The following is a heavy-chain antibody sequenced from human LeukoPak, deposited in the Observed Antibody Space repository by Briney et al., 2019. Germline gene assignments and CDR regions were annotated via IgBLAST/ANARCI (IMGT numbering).Heavy chain of an antibody. Sequence: GGSLRLSCAASGFTFSSYSMNWVRQAPGKGVEWVSSISSSSSYIYYADSVKGRFTISRDNAKNSLYLQMNSLRAEDTAVYYCARDSSWFFDYWGQGTLVTVSS. V-gene: IGHV3-21*01. CDR2: ISSSSSYI. D-gene: IGHD6-13*01. J-gene: IGHJ4*02. CDR1: GFTFSSYS. CDR3: ARDSSWFFDY.